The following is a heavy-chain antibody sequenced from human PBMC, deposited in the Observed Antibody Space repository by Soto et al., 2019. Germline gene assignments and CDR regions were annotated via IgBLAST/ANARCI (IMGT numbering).Heavy chain of an antibody. D-gene: IGHD2-2*01. Sequence: GESLKISCKGSGYSFTSYWIGWVRQMPGKGLEWTGIIYPGDSDTRYSPSFQGQVTISADKSISTAYLQWSSLKASDTAMYYCARGSGYCSSTSCYDMDVWGQGTTVTAP. CDR2: IYPGDSDT. CDR1: GYSFTSYW. J-gene: IGHJ6*02. CDR3: ARGSGYCSSTSCYDMDV. V-gene: IGHV5-51*01.